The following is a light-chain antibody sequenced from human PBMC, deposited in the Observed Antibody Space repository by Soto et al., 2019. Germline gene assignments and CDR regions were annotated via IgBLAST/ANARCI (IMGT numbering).Light chain of an antibody. CDR2: KAS. J-gene: IGKJ4*01. CDR3: QQYNNYPRT. V-gene: IGKV1-5*03. Sequence: DLQMTQSPSTLSASVGDRVTITCRASQSISTWLAWYQQKPGKAPKLLIYKASSLESGVPSRFSGSGSGTEFTLTISSLQPDDFATYYCQQYNNYPRTFGGGTKVEI. CDR1: QSISTW.